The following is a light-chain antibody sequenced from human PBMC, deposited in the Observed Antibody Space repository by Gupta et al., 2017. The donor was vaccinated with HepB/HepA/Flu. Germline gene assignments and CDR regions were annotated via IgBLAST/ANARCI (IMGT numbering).Light chain of an antibody. CDR3: YSYTGSNTYLP. Sequence: QSALTPPASVSGSLGQSLTISCTGTSRDVGKYDLVSWYQQAPGKAPKLIIYEVAKRPSGISSRFSGSKSGNTASLTISGLQAGDEADYYCYSYTGSNTYLPFGGGTKLTVL. CDR2: EVA. V-gene: IGLV2-23*02. J-gene: IGLJ2*01. CDR1: SRDVGKYDL.